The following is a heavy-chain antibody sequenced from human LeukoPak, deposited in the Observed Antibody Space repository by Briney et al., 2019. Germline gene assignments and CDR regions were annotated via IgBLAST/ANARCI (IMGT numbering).Heavy chain of an antibody. CDR2: IRYDGSNK. D-gene: IGHD4-11*01. J-gene: IGHJ4*02. CDR1: GFTFSSYG. CDR3: ARGTTVSSPFDY. Sequence: GGSLRLSCAASGFTFSSYGMHWVRQAPGKGLEWVAFIRYDGSNKYYADSVKGRFTISRDNSKNTLYLQMNSLRAEDTAVYYCARGTTVSSPFDYWGQGTLVTVSS. V-gene: IGHV3-30*02.